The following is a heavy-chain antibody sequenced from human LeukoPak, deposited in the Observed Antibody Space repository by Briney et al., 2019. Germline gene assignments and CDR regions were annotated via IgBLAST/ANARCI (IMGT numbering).Heavy chain of an antibody. CDR1: GFTFSSYA. CDR2: ISGSGGST. CDR3: AKEYDFWSGMNLDY. Sequence: GGSLRLSCAASGFTFSSYAMSWVRQAPGKGLEGVSAISGSGGSTYYADSVKGRFTISRDNSKNTLYLQMNSLRAEDTAVYYCAKEYDFWSGMNLDYWGQGTLVTVSS. D-gene: IGHD3-3*01. V-gene: IGHV3-23*01. J-gene: IGHJ4*02.